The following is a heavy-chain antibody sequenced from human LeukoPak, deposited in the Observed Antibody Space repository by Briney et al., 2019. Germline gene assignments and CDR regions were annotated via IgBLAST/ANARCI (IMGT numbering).Heavy chain of an antibody. Sequence: GASVKVSCKASGYSFSDYPIHWVRQAHGQGLEWMGRINSNSGGTSYAQNFQGRVTMTRDTSITTAYMEVSGLTSDDTAVYYCARGGSGSGYLYYFDSWGQGTLVSVSS. D-gene: IGHD3-10*01. CDR2: INSNSGGT. CDR3: ARGGSGSGYLYYFDS. V-gene: IGHV1-2*06. J-gene: IGHJ4*02. CDR1: GYSFSDYP.